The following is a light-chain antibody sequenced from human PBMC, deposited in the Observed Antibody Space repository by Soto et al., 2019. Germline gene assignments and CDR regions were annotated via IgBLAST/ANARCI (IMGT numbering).Light chain of an antibody. CDR1: SSDVGDYNY. CDR3: SSYTISSTVV. CDR2: EVS. Sequence: QSALTQPASVSGSPGQSITISCTGTSSDVGDYNYVSWYQQHPGKAPKLMIYEVSNRPSGVSNRFSGSKSGNTASLTISGLQAEDEADYYCSSYTISSTVVFGGGPKLTVL. J-gene: IGLJ2*01. V-gene: IGLV2-14*01.